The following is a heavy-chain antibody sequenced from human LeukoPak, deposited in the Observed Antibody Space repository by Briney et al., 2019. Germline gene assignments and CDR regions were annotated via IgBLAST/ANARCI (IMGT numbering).Heavy chain of an antibody. CDR1: GYTLTGYY. Sequence: ASVKVSCKASGYTLTGYYIHWVRQAPGQGLEWMGWINPNSGGTNYAQKFQGRVTMTRDTSISTAYMELSRLRSDDTAVYYCARDLGYCSSTSCYPWFDPWGQGTLVTVSS. V-gene: IGHV1-2*02. CDR3: ARDLGYCSSTSCYPWFDP. J-gene: IGHJ5*02. D-gene: IGHD2-2*01. CDR2: INPNSGGT.